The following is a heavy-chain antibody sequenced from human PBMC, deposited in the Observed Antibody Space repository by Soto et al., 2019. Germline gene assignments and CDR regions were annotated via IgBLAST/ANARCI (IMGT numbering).Heavy chain of an antibody. V-gene: IGHV1-3*01. D-gene: IGHD6-13*01. J-gene: IGHJ5*02. CDR3: ARDPSRIAAAGINSGGWFDP. CDR1: GYTFTSYA. Sequence: QVQLVQSGAEVKKPGASVKVSCKASGYTFTSYAMHWVRQAPGQRLEWMGWINAGNGNTKYSQKFQGRVTITRDTSARPACMELSSLRSEDTAVYYCARDPSRIAAAGINSGGWFDPWGQGTLVTVSS. CDR2: INAGNGNT.